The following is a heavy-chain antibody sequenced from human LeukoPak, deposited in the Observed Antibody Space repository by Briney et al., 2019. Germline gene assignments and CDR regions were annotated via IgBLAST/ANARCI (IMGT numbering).Heavy chain of an antibody. V-gene: IGHV4-59*01. CDR3: ARAAREVLRFLGWLSPAAFDI. Sequence: SETLSLTCTVSGGSISSYYWSWIRQPPGKGLEWIGYIYYSGSTNYNPSLKSRVTISVDTSKNQFSLKLSSVTAADTAVYYCARAAREVLRFLGWLSPAAFDIWGQGTMVTVSS. D-gene: IGHD3-3*01. CDR2: IYYSGST. CDR1: GGSISSYY. J-gene: IGHJ3*02.